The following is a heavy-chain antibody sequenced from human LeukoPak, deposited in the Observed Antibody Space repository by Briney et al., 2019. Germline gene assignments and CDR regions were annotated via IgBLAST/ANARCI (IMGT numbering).Heavy chain of an antibody. CDR1: GGTFSSYA. V-gene: IGHV1-69*05. CDR3: ARDRGSGYPFDY. Sequence: SVKVSCKASGGTFSSYAISWVRQAPGQGLEWMGGIIPIFGTANYAQKFQGRVTITTDESTSTAYMELSSLRSGDTAVYYCARDRGSGYPFDYWGQGTLVTVSS. J-gene: IGHJ4*02. D-gene: IGHD3-22*01. CDR2: IIPIFGTA.